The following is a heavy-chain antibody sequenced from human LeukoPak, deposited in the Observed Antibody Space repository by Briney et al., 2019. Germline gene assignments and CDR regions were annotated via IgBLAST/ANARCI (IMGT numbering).Heavy chain of an antibody. J-gene: IGHJ3*02. CDR3: ARDGFYRPPSKSNDAFDI. V-gene: IGHV1-2*02. Sequence: GASVKVSCKASGYTFTGYYMHWVRQAPGQGLEWMGWINPNSGGTNYAQKFQGRVTMTRDTSISTAYMELSRLRSDDTAVYYCARDGFYRPPSKSNDAFDIWGQGTMVTVSS. CDR1: GYTFTGYY. D-gene: IGHD6-6*01. CDR2: INPNSGGT.